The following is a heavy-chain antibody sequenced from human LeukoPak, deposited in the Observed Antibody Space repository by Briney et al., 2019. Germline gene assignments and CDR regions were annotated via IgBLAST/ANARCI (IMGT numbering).Heavy chain of an antibody. CDR3: ARGQAAAGFYYYYYGMDV. D-gene: IGHD6-13*01. Sequence: SETLSLTCTVSGGSISSYYWSWIRQPPGKGLEWIGYIYYSGSTNYNPSLKSRVTISVDTSKNQFSLKLSSVTAADTAVYYCARGQAAAGFYYYYYGMDVWGQGTTVTVSS. CDR1: GGSISSYY. V-gene: IGHV4-59*01. CDR2: IYYSGST. J-gene: IGHJ6*02.